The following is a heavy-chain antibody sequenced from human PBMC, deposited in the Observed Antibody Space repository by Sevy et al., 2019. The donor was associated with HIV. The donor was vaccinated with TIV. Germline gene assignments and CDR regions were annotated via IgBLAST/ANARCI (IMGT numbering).Heavy chain of an antibody. Sequence: ASVKVSCKASGYTFTGYYMHWVRQASGQGLEWMGWINPNSGGTNYAQKFQGWVTMTRDTSISTAYMELSRLRSDDTAVYYCARVRGDMITFGGVTSDAFDIWGQGTMVTVSS. CDR3: ARVRGDMITFGGVTSDAFDI. CDR2: INPNSGGT. CDR1: GYTFTGYY. V-gene: IGHV1-2*04. D-gene: IGHD3-16*01. J-gene: IGHJ3*02.